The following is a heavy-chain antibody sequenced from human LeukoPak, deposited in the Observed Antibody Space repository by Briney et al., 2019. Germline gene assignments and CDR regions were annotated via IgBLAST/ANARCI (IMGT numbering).Heavy chain of an antibody. CDR2: IIPIFGTA. CDR1: GGTFSSYA. Sequence: SVKVSCKASGGTFSSYAISWVRQAPGQGLEWMGGIIPIFGTANYAQKFQGRVTITADKSTSTAYMELSSLRSEDTAVYYCARGEWELTHYYYYYMDVWGKGTTVTVSS. J-gene: IGHJ6*03. D-gene: IGHD1-26*01. CDR3: ARGEWELTHYYYYYMDV. V-gene: IGHV1-69*06.